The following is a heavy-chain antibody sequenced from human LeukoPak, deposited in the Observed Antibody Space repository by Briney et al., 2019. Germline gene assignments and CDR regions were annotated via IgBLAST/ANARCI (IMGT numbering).Heavy chain of an antibody. CDR1: GGSISSYY. J-gene: IGHJ4*02. CDR2: IYYSGST. CDR3: ARDQVEGSSP. Sequence: SETLSLTCTVSGGSISSYYWSWIRQPPGKGLEWIGYIYYSGSTNYNPSLKSRVTISVDTSKNQFSLKLSSVTAADTAVYYCARDQVEGSSPWGQGTLVTVSS. D-gene: IGHD5-24*01. V-gene: IGHV4-59*12.